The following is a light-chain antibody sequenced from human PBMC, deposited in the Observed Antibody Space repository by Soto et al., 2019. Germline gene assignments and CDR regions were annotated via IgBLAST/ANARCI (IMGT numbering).Light chain of an antibody. V-gene: IGLV1-47*02. CDR3: ASWDDNRSGVV. J-gene: IGLJ2*01. CDR2: SDN. Sequence: QSVLTQPPSASGTPGQRVTISCSGSSSNIGRDFVYWYQQVPGTAPKPLIYSDNQPYSGVPDRFSGSKSGTSASLTISGLRSGDEADYCYASWDDNRSGVVFGGGTKVTVL. CDR1: SSNIGRDF.